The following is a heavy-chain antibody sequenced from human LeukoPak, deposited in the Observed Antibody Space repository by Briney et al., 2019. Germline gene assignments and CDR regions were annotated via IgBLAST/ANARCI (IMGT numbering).Heavy chain of an antibody. J-gene: IGHJ4*02. D-gene: IGHD6-6*01. CDR2: VTGSGGTT. CDR1: GFTFSSYA. Sequence: RPGGSLRLSCAASGFTFSSYAMSWVRQAPGKGLQWVSTVTGSGGTTYYADSVKGRYTISRDDSKNTLYLQMNSLRAEDTAVYYCARDLAAARLDFRGQGTLVTVSS. V-gene: IGHV3-23*01. CDR3: ARDLAAARLDF.